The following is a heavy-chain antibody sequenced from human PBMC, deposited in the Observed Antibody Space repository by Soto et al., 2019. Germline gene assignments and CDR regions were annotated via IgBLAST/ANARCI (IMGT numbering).Heavy chain of an antibody. CDR1: GFTFSSYS. J-gene: IGHJ5*02. D-gene: IGHD2-15*01. CDR3: ARDGCRGSNWLNGFDP. V-gene: IGHV3-48*01. Sequence: EVQLVESGGGLVQPGGSLRLSCAASGFTFSSYSMNWVRQAPGKGLEWVSYISSSSTTKYYADSVKGRFTISRDNAKNSMYLQMNSLRVEGTAVYYCARDGCRGSNWLNGFDPWGQGTLVTVSS. CDR2: ISSSSTTK.